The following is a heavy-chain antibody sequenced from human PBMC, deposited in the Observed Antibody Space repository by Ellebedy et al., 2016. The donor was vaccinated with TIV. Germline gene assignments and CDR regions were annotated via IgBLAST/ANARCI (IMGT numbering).Heavy chain of an antibody. CDR3: AIGSGWGRFDS. Sequence: PGGSLRLSCVASGLTFSSYWMNWVRQAPGKGLEWVANIKQDGSEKYYVASVKGRFTISRDNANNLLFLQMYSLRAEETAGYYCAIGSGWGRFDSWGQGTLVTVSS. J-gene: IGHJ4*02. CDR2: IKQDGSEK. D-gene: IGHD6-19*01. V-gene: IGHV3-7*03. CDR1: GLTFSSYW.